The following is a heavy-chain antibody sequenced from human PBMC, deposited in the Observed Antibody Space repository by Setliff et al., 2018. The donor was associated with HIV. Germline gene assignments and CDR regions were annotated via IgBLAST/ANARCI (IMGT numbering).Heavy chain of an antibody. CDR2: INPSRHNT. D-gene: IGHD4-17*01. CDR3: ARNYGADSNYFDY. CDR1: GYTFTDYF. J-gene: IGHJ4*02. V-gene: IGHV1-2*06. Sequence: ASVKVSCKASGYTFTDYFIHWVRQAPGQGLEWMGRINPSRHNTIYAPRYQGRVTMTRDTSISTAYMELGGLRSDDTAVYYCARNYGADSNYFDYWGQGTLVTVSA.